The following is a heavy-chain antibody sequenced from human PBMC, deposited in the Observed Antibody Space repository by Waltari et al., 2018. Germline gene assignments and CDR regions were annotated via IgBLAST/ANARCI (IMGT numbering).Heavy chain of an antibody. J-gene: IGHJ4*02. CDR1: GGTFSSYA. CDR3: ARYTLAMVQGVIDY. Sequence: QVQLVQSGAEVKKPGSSVKVSCKASGGTFSSYAISWVRQAPGQGLEWMGGIIPIFGTANYAQKFQGRVTITTDESTSTAYMELSSLRSEDTAVYYCARYTLAMVQGVIDYWGQGTLVTVSS. D-gene: IGHD3-10*01. V-gene: IGHV1-69*05. CDR2: IIPIFGTA.